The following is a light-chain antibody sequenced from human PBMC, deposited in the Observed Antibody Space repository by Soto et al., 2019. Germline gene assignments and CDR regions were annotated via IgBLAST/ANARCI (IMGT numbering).Light chain of an antibody. Sequence: QSTRTQPASVSGSPGHSITISCAGTSGDICIYNRFSCYQQHPGKAPKLIIYEVTDRPSGFSNRFSGYKSGNTASLTISGLQAEDEAEYYCSSYTNINTTACVFGTGIKVTVL. CDR1: SGDICIYNR. J-gene: IGLJ1*01. CDR2: EVT. CDR3: SSYTNINTTACV. V-gene: IGLV2-14*01.